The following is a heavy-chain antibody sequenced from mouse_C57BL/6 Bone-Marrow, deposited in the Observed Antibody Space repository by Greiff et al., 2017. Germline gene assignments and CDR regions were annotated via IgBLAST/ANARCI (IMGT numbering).Heavy chain of an antibody. CDR1: GFNIKDDY. Sequence: VQLKESGAELVRPGASVKLSCTASGFNIKDDYMHWVKQRPEQGLEWIGWIDPENGDTEYASKFQGKVTITADTSSNTAYLQLSSLTSEDTAVYYCTTGDWDAFAYWGQGTLVTVSA. V-gene: IGHV14-4*01. D-gene: IGHD4-1*01. CDR2: IDPENGDT. CDR3: TTGDWDAFAY. J-gene: IGHJ3*01.